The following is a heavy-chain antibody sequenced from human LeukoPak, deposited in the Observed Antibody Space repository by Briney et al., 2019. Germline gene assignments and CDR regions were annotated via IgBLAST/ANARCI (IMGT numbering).Heavy chain of an antibody. CDR2: IYYSGST. CDR3: ARLSGGYSYGTTFGY. D-gene: IGHD5-18*01. J-gene: IGHJ4*02. Sequence: PSETLSLTCTVSGGSISSSSYYWGWIRQPPGKGLEWIGSIYYSGSTYYNPSLKSRVTISVDTSKNQFSLKLSSVTAADTAVYYCARLSGGYSYGTTFGYWGQGTLVTVSS. CDR1: GGSISSSSYY. V-gene: IGHV4-39*01.